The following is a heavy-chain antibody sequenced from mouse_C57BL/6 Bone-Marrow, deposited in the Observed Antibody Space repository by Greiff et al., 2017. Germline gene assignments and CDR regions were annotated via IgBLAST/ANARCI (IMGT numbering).Heavy chain of an antibody. CDR2: IDPSDSYT. CDR3: ARSHSVYYFDY. J-gene: IGHJ2*01. D-gene: IGHD3-1*01. V-gene: IGHV1-59*01. Sequence: QVQLQQPGAELVRPGTSVKLSCKASGYTFTSYWMHWVKQRPGQGLEWIGVIDPSDSYTNYNQKFKGKATLTVDTSSSPAYMQLSSLTSEDSAVYYCARSHSVYYFDYWGQGTTLTVSS. CDR1: GYTFTSYW.